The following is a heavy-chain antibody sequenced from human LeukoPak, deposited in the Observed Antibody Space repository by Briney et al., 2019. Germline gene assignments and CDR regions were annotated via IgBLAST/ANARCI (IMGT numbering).Heavy chain of an antibody. D-gene: IGHD1-14*01. V-gene: IGHV4-59*01. Sequence: PSETQSLTCTVSGGSISSYSCTWIRQPPGRALEWIGYIYHSGGTNYNPSLKSRVTISVDTSKNQFSLKLSSVTAADTAVYYCARLTTGMYNWFDPWGQGTLVTVSS. CDR1: GGSISSYS. CDR3: ARLTTGMYNWFDP. CDR2: IYHSGGT. J-gene: IGHJ5*02.